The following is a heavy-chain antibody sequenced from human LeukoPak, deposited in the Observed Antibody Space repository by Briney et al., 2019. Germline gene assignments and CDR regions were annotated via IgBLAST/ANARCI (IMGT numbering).Heavy chain of an antibody. CDR1: GFTVSSSY. D-gene: IGHD2-15*01. CDR2: FYRGDST. V-gene: IGHV3-53*01. J-gene: IGHJ4*02. CDR3: AREVVSTPSYFDS. Sequence: GVSLRLSCAASGFTVSSSYMYGVRQAPGKGLEWVSFFYRGDSTYYAESVRGRFTISRDNSKNTLYLLMNSLIPEDTAVYYCAREVVSTPSYFDSWGQGTLVTVSS.